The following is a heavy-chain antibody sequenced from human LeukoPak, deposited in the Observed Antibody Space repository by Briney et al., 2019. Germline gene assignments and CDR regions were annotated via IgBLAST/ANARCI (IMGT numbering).Heavy chain of an antibody. V-gene: IGHV4-31*03. Sequence: SQTLSLTCTVSGGSISSGGYYWSWIRQHPGKGLEWIGHIYYSGSTYYNPSLKSRVTISVDTSKNQFSLKLSSVTAADTAVYYCARSYCSSTSCSPYYYYYMDVWGKGTTVTVSS. D-gene: IGHD2-2*01. J-gene: IGHJ6*03. CDR2: IYYSGST. CDR3: ARSYCSSTSCSPYYYYYMDV. CDR1: GGSISSGGYY.